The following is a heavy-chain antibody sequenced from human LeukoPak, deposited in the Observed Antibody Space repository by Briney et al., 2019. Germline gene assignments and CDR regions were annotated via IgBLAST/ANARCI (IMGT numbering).Heavy chain of an antibody. V-gene: IGHV3-21*01. CDR3: ARRFLNSLDI. Sequence: GGSLRLSCAASGFTFSSYTMNWVRQAPGKGLEWVSPISRSSAYKYYADSVKGRFTISRDNAKNSLYLQLNSLRAEDTALYFCARRFLNSLDIWGQGTMVVVSS. D-gene: IGHD4-23*01. J-gene: IGHJ3*02. CDR2: ISRSSAYK. CDR1: GFTFSSYT.